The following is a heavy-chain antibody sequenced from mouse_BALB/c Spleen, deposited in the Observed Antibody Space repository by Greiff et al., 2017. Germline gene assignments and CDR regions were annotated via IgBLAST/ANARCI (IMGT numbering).Heavy chain of an antibody. V-gene: IGHV5-17*02. CDR2: ISSGSSTI. D-gene: IGHD2-3*01. CDR1: GFTFSSFG. Sequence: EVKLVESGGGLVQPGGSRKLSCAASGFTFSSFGMPWVRQAPEKGLEWVAYISSGSSTIYYADTVKGRFTISRDNPKNTLFLQMTSLRSEDTAMYYCAREDGYYFHMDYWGQGTTLTVSS. CDR3: AREDGYYFHMDY. J-gene: IGHJ2*01.